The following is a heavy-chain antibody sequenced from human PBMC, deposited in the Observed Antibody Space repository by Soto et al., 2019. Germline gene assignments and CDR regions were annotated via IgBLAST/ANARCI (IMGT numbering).Heavy chain of an antibody. CDR3: ARICGTGWWFDY. D-gene: IGHD6-19*01. CDR1: GFSLSNARMG. J-gene: IGHJ4*02. CDR2: IFSNDEK. V-gene: IGHV2-26*01. Sequence: QVTLKESGPVLVKPTETLTLTCTVSGFSLSNARMGVSWIRQPPGKALEWLAHIFSNDEKSYSTSLKSRLTISKDSSKSQVVLTMTNMDPVDIATYYCARICGTGWWFDYWGQGTLVTVSS.